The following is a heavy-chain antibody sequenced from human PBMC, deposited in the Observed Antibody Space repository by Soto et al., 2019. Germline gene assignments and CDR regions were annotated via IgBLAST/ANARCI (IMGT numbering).Heavy chain of an antibody. Sequence: GGSLRLYCTASGFTFGDYAMSWFRQAPGKGLEWVGFIRSKAYGGTTEYAASVKGRFTISRDDSKSIAYLQMNSLKTEDTAVYYCTRAAVYSGSYYFDYWGQGTLVTVSS. CDR2: IRSKAYGGTT. CDR1: GFTFGDYA. V-gene: IGHV3-49*03. J-gene: IGHJ4*02. D-gene: IGHD1-26*01. CDR3: TRAAVYSGSYYFDY.